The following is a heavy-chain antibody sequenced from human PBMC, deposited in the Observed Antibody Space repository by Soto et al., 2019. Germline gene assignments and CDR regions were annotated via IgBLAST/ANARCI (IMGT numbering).Heavy chain of an antibody. Sequence: GESLKISCKGSGYSFTSYWISWVRQMPGKGLEWMGRIDPSDSYTNYSPSFQGHVTISADKSISTAYLQWSSLKASDTAMYYCVGGSSSPKYNNGMGFWGKGTTGTLSS. V-gene: IGHV5-10-1*01. CDR3: VGGSSSPKYNNGMGF. CDR2: IDPSDSYT. CDR1: GYSFTSYW. J-gene: IGHJ6*04. D-gene: IGHD2-15*01.